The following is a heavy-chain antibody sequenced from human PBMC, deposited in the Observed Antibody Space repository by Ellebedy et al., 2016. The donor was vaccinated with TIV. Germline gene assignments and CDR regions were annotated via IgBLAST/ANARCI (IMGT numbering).Heavy chain of an antibody. CDR3: ARERNDEAGGMDV. D-gene: IGHD1-1*01. J-gene: IGHJ6*02. CDR1: GGSISSYY. V-gene: IGHV4-59*01. CDR2: IYYSGST. Sequence: SETLSLTXTVSGGSISSYYWSWIRQPPGKGLEWIGYIYYSGSTNYNPSLKSRVTISVDTSKNQFSLKLSSVTAADTAVYYCARERNDEAGGMDVWGQGTTVTVSS.